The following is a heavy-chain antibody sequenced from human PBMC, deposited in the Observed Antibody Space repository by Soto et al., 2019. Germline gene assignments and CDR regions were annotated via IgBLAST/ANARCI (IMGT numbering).Heavy chain of an antibody. J-gene: IGHJ3*02. CDR2: IFYSGTT. D-gene: IGHD2-2*01. CDR1: GGSISSGGYY. Sequence: SETLSLTCTVSGGSISSGGYYWSWIRQHPGKGLEWIGYIFYSGTTYYNPSLKSRVTISVDTSKNQFSLKLSSVTAADTAVYYCARDPSYCISTSCYGAFDIWGQGTMVTVSS. CDR3: ARDPSYCISTSCYGAFDI. V-gene: IGHV4-31*03.